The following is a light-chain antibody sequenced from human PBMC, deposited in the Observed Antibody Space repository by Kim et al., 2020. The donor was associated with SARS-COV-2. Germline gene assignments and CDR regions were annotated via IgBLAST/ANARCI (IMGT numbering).Light chain of an antibody. CDR2: GKN. J-gene: IGLJ2*01. CDR3: NSRDSSGNHLV. V-gene: IGLV3-19*01. CDR1: SLRSYY. Sequence: ALGQTVRITCQGDSLRSYYASWYQQKPGQAPVLVIYGKNNRPSGIPDRFSGSSSGNTASLTFTGAQAEDEADYYCNSRDSSGNHLVFGGGTQLTVL.